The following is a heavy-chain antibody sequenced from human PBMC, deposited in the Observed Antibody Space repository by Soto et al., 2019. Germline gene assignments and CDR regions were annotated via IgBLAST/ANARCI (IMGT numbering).Heavy chain of an antibody. D-gene: IGHD2-15*01. CDR2: ISYDGSNK. V-gene: IGHV3-30*03. J-gene: IGHJ4*02. CDR3: AGGQYSFDY. CDR1: GFPFSSYG. Sequence: QVQLVESGGGVVQPGRSLRLSCAASGFPFSSYGMHWVRQAPGKGLEWVAHISYDGSNKHYTDSVKGRFTISRDNSKTMLYLQMSSLRAEDTDVYYCAGGQYSFDYCGQGTRVSVSS.